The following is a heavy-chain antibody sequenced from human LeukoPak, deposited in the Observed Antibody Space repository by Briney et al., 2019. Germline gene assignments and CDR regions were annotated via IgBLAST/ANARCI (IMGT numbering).Heavy chain of an antibody. J-gene: IGHJ4*02. CDR2: ISYGGSNK. Sequence: GGSLRLSCAASGFTFSSYAMHWVRQAPGKGLEWVAVISYGGSNKYYADSVKGRFTISRDNSKNTLYLQMNSLRAEDTAVYYCARGLYDSSGYYYGGGLFWGQGTLVTVSS. CDR3: ARGLYDSSGYYYGGGLF. V-gene: IGHV3-30-3*01. CDR1: GFTFSSYA. D-gene: IGHD3-22*01.